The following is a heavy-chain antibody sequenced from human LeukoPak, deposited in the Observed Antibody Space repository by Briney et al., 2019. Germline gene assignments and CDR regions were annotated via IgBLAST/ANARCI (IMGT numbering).Heavy chain of an antibody. V-gene: IGHV4-59*01. CDR2: IYYSGST. CDR3: AAGVRGSYFVDY. D-gene: IGHD1-26*01. J-gene: IGHJ4*02. CDR1: GGSISSYY. Sequence: SETLSLTCTASGGSISSYYWSWIRQPPGKGLEWIGYIYYSGSTNYNPSLKSRVTISVDTSKNQFSLQLSSVTAADTAVYYCAAGVRGSYFVDYWGQGTLVTVSS.